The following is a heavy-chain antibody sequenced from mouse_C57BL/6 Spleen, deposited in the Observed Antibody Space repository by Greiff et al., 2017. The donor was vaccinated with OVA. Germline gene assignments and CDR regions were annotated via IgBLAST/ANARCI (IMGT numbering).Heavy chain of an antibody. J-gene: IGHJ1*03. CDR2: IHHNSGST. CDR3: ARSSNYEWYFDV. D-gene: IGHD2-5*01. CDR1: GYTFTSYW. Sequence: QVQLQQPGAELVKPGASVKLSCKASGYTFTSYWMHWVKQRPGQGLEWIGMIHHNSGSTNYNEKFKSKATLTVDKSSSTAYMQLSSLTSEDSAVYYCARSSNYEWYFDVWGTGTTVTVSS. V-gene: IGHV1-64*01.